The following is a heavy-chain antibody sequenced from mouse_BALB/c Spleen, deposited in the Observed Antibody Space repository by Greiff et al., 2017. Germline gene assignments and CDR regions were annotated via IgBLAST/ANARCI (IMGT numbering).Heavy chain of an antibody. CDR1: GYTFTSYV. D-gene: IGHD1-2*01. CDR3: ARGLLRLPYYFDY. Sequence: VQLQQSGPELVKPGASVKMSCKASGYTFTSYVMHWVKQKPGQGLEWIGYINPYNDGTKYNEKFKGKATLTSDKSSSTAYVDLSSLTSEDSAVYYCARGLLRLPYYFDYWGQGTTLTVSS. J-gene: IGHJ2*01. V-gene: IGHV1-14*01. CDR2: INPYNDGT.